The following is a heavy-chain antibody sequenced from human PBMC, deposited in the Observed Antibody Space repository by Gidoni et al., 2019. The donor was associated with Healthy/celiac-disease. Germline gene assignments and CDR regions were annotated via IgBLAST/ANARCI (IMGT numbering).Heavy chain of an antibody. V-gene: IGHV3-9*01. D-gene: IGHD6-13*01. CDR1: GFTFDDYA. Sequence: EVQLVESGGGLVQPGRSLRLSCAASGFTFDDYAMHWVRQAPGKGLEWVSGISWNSGSIGYADSVKGRFTISRDNAKNSLYLQMNSLRAEDTALYYCAKDMGLRTDGVLDYWGQGTLVTVSS. J-gene: IGHJ4*02. CDR2: ISWNSGSI. CDR3: AKDMGLRTDGVLDY.